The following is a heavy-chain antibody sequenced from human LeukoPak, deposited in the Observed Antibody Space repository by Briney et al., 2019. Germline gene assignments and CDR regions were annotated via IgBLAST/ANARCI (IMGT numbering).Heavy chain of an antibody. V-gene: IGHV5-51*01. CDR3: ARPSGTYNRFDY. CDR1: GYSFTSFW. D-gene: IGHD1-26*01. J-gene: IGHJ4*02. CDR2: IYPGDSDT. Sequence: GESLKISCKGSGYSFTSFWIGWVRQMPGKGLEWMRIIYPGDSDTRYSPSLQGQVTISADRSISTAYLQWSSLKASDTAIYYCARPSGTYNRFDYWGQGTLVTVSS.